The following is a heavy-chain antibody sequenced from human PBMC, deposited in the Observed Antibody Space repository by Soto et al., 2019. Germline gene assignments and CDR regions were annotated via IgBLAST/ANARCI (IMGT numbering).Heavy chain of an antibody. D-gene: IGHD4-4*01. V-gene: IGHV3-23*01. CDR3: AKPHREGYSTAFFYL. CDR2: ISGSGGAT. Sequence: EVQVLESGGGLVQPGGSLRLSCAASEFTFSNDAMSWVRQAPGKGLEWVSGISGSGGATYYADSVKGRFTISRDNSKNTVYLQTNSLRAEDTAVYYCAKPHREGYSTAFFYLWGQGTLVTVSS. CDR1: EFTFSNDA. J-gene: IGHJ5*02.